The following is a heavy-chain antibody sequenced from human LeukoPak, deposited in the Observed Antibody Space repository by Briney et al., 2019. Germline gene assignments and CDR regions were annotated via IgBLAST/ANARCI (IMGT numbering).Heavy chain of an antibody. D-gene: IGHD4-17*01. CDR3: ARDATVTLDYFDY. V-gene: IGHV3-23*01. J-gene: IGHJ4*02. CDR2: ISAGGGGS. Sequence: GGSLRLSCAASGFILSNYAMSWVRQAPGKGLEWVSSISAGGGGSYYADSVKGRFTISRDNSKNTLYLQMNSLRAEDTAVYYCARDATVTLDYFDYWGQGTLVTVSS. CDR1: GFILSNYA.